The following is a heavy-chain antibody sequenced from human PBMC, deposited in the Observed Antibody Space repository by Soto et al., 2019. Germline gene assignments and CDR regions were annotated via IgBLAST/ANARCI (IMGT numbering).Heavy chain of an antibody. J-gene: IGHJ4*02. CDR2: ISGSGGST. Sequence: GGSLRLSCAASGFTFSSYAMSGVGQARGKGLEWVSAISGSGGSTYYADSVKGRFTISRDNSKNTLYLQMTRLRAEDTAVYYCSGGNRALDYWGQGTLVTVSS. V-gene: IGHV3-23*01. D-gene: IGHD6-19*01. CDR1: GFTFSSYA. CDR3: SGGNRALDY.